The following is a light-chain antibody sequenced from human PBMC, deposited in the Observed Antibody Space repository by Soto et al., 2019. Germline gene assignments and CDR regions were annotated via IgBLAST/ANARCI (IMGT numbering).Light chain of an antibody. CDR2: KTS. V-gene: IGKV1-5*03. CDR3: QQYKSLSRT. J-gene: IGKJ4*01. Sequence: DIQMTQSPSTLSASVGDRVTITCRASQSISNWLAWYQQKPGKAPKLLIYKTSNLDSGVPSRFSGSGSGTEFSLTISSLQPDDFATYYCQQYKSLSRTFGGGTRVEVK. CDR1: QSISNW.